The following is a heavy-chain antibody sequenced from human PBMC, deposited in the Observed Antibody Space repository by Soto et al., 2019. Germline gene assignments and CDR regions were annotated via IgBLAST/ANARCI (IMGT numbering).Heavy chain of an antibody. V-gene: IGHV1-69*13. CDR1: GGTFSSYA. CDR3: ARGSGGDYMFY. Sequence: GASVKFSCKASGGTFSSYAISWVRQAPGQGLEWMGGIIPIFGTANYAQKFQGRVTITADESTSTAYMELSSLRSEDTAVYYCARGSGGDYMFYWGQGTLVXVSS. D-gene: IGHD4-17*01. J-gene: IGHJ4*02. CDR2: IIPIFGTA.